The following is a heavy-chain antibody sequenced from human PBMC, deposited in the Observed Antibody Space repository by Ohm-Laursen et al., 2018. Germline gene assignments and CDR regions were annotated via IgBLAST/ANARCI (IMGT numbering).Heavy chain of an antibody. CDR1: GFTFSNYW. D-gene: IGHD6-19*01. V-gene: IGHV3-11*01. J-gene: IGHJ5*02. CDR2: ISSSGSTI. Sequence: SLRLSCAASGFTFSNYWMSWVRQAPGKGLEWVSYISSSGSTIYYADSVKGRFTISRDNAKNSLYLQMNSLRAEDTAVYYCARGGGVAVAGTGNWFDPWGQGTLVTVSS. CDR3: ARGGGVAVAGTGNWFDP.